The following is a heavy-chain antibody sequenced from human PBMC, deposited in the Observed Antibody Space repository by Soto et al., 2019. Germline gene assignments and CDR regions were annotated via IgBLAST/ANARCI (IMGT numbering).Heavy chain of an antibody. D-gene: IGHD6-13*01. CDR2: IYFSGGT. CDR3: ARESTSWYGSIWDY. CDR1: GGSISSYY. J-gene: IGHJ4*02. V-gene: IGHV4-59*12. Sequence: PSETLSLTCTVSGGSISSYYWSWIRQPPGKGLEWIGYIYFSGGTNYNPSLKRRDTISVDTSKNQFSLKLSSVTAADTAVYYCARESTSWYGSIWDYWGQRTLVPVSS.